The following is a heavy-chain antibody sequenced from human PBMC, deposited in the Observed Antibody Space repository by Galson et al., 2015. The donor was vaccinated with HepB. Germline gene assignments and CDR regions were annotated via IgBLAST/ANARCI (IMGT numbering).Heavy chain of an antibody. CDR1: GFTFSSYS. V-gene: IGHV3-21*04. CDR3: ARVVSGYYYYYMDV. CDR2: IRSSSSYI. D-gene: IGHD3-10*01. Sequence: SLRLSCAASGFTFSSYSMNWVRQAPGKGLEWVSSIRSSSSYIYYADSVKGRFTISRDNAKNSLYLQMNSLRAEDTAVYYCARVVSGYYYYYMDVWGKGTTVTVSS. J-gene: IGHJ6*03.